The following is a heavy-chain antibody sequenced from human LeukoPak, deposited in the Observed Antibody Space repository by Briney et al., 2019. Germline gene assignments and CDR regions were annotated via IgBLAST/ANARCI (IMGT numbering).Heavy chain of an antibody. J-gene: IGHJ5*02. CDR2: IYFGGTT. CDR1: GGSIKNYY. CDR3: AIHRSDTDGKKGVNWFDP. Sequence: SETLSLTCSASGGSIKNYYWSWIRQPPGKGLEWLGNIYFGGTTDYNSSLKSRLTISVDTFKNQLSLNLQSVTAADTATYYCAIHRSDTDGKKGVNWFDPWGQGTLVTVSS. D-gene: IGHD4-23*01. V-gene: IGHV4-59*01.